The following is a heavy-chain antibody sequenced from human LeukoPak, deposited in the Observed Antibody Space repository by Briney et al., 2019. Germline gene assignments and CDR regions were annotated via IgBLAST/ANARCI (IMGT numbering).Heavy chain of an antibody. CDR2: IRSRGNRYAT. J-gene: IGHJ4*02. CDR3: TREGCGATSCYTNDY. CDR1: GFSFGGSA. Sequence: GGSLKLSCAASGFSFGGSAMHWVRQASGKGLEWVGRIRSRGNRYATAYAASVKGRFTISRDDSKNTAYLQMNSLETEDTAVYFCTREGCGATSCYTNDYWGQGTLVTVSS. D-gene: IGHD2-2*01. V-gene: IGHV3-73*01.